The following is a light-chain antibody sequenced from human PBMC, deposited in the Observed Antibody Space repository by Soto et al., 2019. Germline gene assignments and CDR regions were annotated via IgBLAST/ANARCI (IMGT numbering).Light chain of an antibody. CDR2: GAS. CDR1: QSVTNSF. Sequence: IVFTQAPGPLSLSPGERAPASRRSSQSVTNSFLAWYQQKPGQAPRLLIYGASRRATGIPDRFTGSGSGTDFTLTISSLEPEDFAVYYCQQRSNWPWTFGQGTKVDIK. CDR3: QQRSNWPWT. J-gene: IGKJ1*01. V-gene: IGKV3D-20*02.